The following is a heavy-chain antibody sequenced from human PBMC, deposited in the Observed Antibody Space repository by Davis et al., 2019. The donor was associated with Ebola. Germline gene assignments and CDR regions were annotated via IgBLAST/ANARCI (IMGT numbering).Heavy chain of an antibody. V-gene: IGHV3-23*01. CDR3: AKDLAVAGLNWFDP. CDR2: ISGSGGST. D-gene: IGHD6-19*01. J-gene: IGHJ5*02. CDR1: GFTFSSYA. Sequence: GESLKISCAASGFTFSSYAMSWVRQAPGKGLEWVSAISGSGGSTYYADSVKGRFTISRDNSKNTLYLQMNRLRAEDTAVYYCAKDLAVAGLNWFDPWGQGTLVTVSS.